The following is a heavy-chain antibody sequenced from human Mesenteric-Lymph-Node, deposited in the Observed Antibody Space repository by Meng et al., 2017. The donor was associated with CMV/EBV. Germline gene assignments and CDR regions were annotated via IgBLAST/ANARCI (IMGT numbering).Heavy chain of an antibody. V-gene: IGHV3-7*01. Sequence: GESLKISCVASGFTFSEHWMGWVRQAPGKGLEWVADIWKDGNTIWYFDSVKGRFTISRDNAKNSLFLQMNSLRVEDTAVYYCVRDMGWYRFDSWGQGTLVTVSS. D-gene: IGHD6-19*01. CDR3: VRDMGWYRFDS. CDR2: IWKDGNTI. CDR1: GFTFSEHW. J-gene: IGHJ4*02.